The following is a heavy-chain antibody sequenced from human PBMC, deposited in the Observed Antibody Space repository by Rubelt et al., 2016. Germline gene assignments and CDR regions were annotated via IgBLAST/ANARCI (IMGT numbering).Heavy chain of an antibody. CDR1: GFTFSNYG. D-gene: IGHD4-17*01. CDR2: ISYDGSNK. V-gene: IGHV3-30*19. CDR3: AMTTVNYYYHGMDV. J-gene: IGHJ6*02. Sequence: QVQLVESGGGVVQPGRSLRLSCAASGFTFSNYGMHWVRQAPGKGLEWVAVISYDGSNKYYADSVKGRFTISRDNSQKTLYLQMNSLRAEDTALYYCAMTTVNYYYHGMDVWGQGTTVTVSS.